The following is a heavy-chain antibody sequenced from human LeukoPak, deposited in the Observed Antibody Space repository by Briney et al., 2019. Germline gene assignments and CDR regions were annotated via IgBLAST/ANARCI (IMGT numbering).Heavy chain of an antibody. CDR2: IKPSGGST. D-gene: IGHD5-18*01. J-gene: IGHJ4*02. CDR3: ARSLSGTTAMVY. V-gene: IGHV1-46*01. CDR1: GYTFTSYY. Sequence: ASVKVSCKASGYTFTSYYMHWVRQAPGQGLEWMGIIKPSGGSTSYAQKFQGRVTMTRDMSTSTVYMELSSLRSEDTAVYYCARSLSGTTAMVYWGQGTLVTVSS.